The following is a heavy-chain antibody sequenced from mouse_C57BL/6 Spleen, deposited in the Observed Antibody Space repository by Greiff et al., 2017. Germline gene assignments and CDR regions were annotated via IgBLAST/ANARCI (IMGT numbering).Heavy chain of an antibody. V-gene: IGHV2-4*01. CDR3: AKNGYYYGSSDGYFDV. CDR2: IWSGGST. J-gene: IGHJ1*03. D-gene: IGHD1-1*01. Sequence: QVQLQQSGPGLVQPSQSLSITCTVSGFSLTSYGVHWVRQPPGKGLEWLGVIWSGGSTDYNAAFISRLSISKDNSKSQVFFKMNSLQADDTAIYYCAKNGYYYGSSDGYFDVWGTGTTVTVSS. CDR1: GFSLTSYG.